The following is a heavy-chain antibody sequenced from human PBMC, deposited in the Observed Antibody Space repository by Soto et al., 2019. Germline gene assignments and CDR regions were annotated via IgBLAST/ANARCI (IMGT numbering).Heavy chain of an antibody. CDR3: ARRSFPYSGSPLDAWSDVLDI. CDR1: GFSISTYA. CDR2: ISYNGNNK. Sequence: QVQLVESGGGVVQPGRSLRLSCAASGFSISTYALHWVRQAPGKGPECVAIISYNGNNKHYADSVKGRFTISRDNSKNPVDLQMNSLRVEDTVMYYCARRSFPYSGSPLDAWSDVLDIWGQGTMVTVSS. D-gene: IGHD1-26*01. V-gene: IGHV3-30*04. J-gene: IGHJ3*02.